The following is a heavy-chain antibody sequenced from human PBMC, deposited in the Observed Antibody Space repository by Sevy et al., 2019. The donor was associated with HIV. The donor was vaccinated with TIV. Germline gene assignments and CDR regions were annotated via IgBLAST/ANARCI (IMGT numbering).Heavy chain of an antibody. CDR1: GFTFSRNG. CDR2: ISYDGDSK. Sequence: GGSLRLSCAASGFTFSRNGMHWVRQVPGKGQEWVALISYDGDSKKYADSVKGRFTISRDNSKNTVYLHMNSLRSEDTAVYYCAKESVSWYLDFWGQGTLVTVSS. CDR3: AKESVSWYLDF. V-gene: IGHV3-30*18. D-gene: IGHD6-13*01. J-gene: IGHJ4*02.